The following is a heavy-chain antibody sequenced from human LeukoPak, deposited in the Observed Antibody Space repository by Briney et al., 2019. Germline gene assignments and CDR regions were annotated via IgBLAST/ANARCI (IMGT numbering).Heavy chain of an antibody. CDR3: ARVIGSYGDYWFDP. J-gene: IGHJ5*02. D-gene: IGHD4-17*01. CDR1: GYTFTSYD. Sequence: ASVNVSCKASGYTFTSYDINWVRQATGQGLEWMGWMNPNSGNTGYAQRFQGRVTMTRNTSISTAYMELSSLRSEDTAVYYCARVIGSYGDYWFDPWGQGTLVTVSS. CDR2: MNPNSGNT. V-gene: IGHV1-8*01.